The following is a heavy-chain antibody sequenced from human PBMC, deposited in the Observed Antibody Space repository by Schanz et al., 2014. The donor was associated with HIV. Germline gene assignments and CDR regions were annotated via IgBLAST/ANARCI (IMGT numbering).Heavy chain of an antibody. CDR3: AKDRKYYDTKYIGKGNYYHYYGMDV. Sequence: QVQLVESGGGVVQPGRSLRLSCAASGFSFSNYGIHWVRQAPGKGLEWMAVISYDGRNKYYADSVKGRFTISRDNSKNTLYLQMKSLRAEDTAVYYCAKDRKYYDTKYIGKGNYYHYYGMDVWGQGTTVTVSS. CDR1: GFSFSNYG. V-gene: IGHV3-30*18. CDR2: ISYDGRNK. D-gene: IGHD3-22*01. J-gene: IGHJ6*02.